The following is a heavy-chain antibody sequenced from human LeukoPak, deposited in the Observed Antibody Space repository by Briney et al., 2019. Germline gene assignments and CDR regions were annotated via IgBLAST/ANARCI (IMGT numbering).Heavy chain of an antibody. Sequence: GASVKVSCTASGYTFTGYYMHWVRQAPGQGLAWMGWINPNSGGTNYAQKFQGRVTMTRDTSISTAYMELSRLRSDDTAVYYCARDSRLFQQLVQNWFDPWGQGSLVTVSS. J-gene: IGHJ5*02. CDR2: INPNSGGT. CDR3: ARDSRLFQQLVQNWFDP. CDR1: GYTFTGYY. D-gene: IGHD6-13*01. V-gene: IGHV1-2*02.